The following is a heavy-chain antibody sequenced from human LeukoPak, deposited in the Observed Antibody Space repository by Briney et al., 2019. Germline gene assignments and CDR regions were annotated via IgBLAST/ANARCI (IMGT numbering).Heavy chain of an antibody. CDR1: GDTFSSYA. Sequence: GASVKVSCKASGDTFSSYAFNWVRQAPGQGLEWMGGIIPIFGTTKYAQKFQGRATITAEESTRTVSMELTSLRSEDTAVYYCTSALRFKPGPFDYWGQGTLVTVSS. V-gene: IGHV1-69*13. CDR2: IIPIFGTT. D-gene: IGHD3-3*01. CDR3: TSALRFKPGPFDY. J-gene: IGHJ4*02.